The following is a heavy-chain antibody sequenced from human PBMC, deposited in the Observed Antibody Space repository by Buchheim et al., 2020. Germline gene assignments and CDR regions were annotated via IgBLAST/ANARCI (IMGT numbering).Heavy chain of an antibody. J-gene: IGHJ6*02. CDR3: ARVPMITPDGMDV. V-gene: IGHV3-11*06. D-gene: IGHD3-22*01. CDR2: ISSSSTST. CDR1: GFTFTDYY. Sequence: HVQLVESGGGLVKPGGSLGLSCVASGFTFTDYYMTWIRQDPGKGLEWVSYISSSSTSTNYADSVKGRFTISRDNAKNSLYLQMNSLRAEDTAVYYCARVPMITPDGMDVWGQGT.